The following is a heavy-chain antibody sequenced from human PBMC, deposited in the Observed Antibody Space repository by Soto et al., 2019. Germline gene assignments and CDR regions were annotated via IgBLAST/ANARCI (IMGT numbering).Heavy chain of an antibody. CDR3: AAGGGLPRYY. J-gene: IGHJ4*02. D-gene: IGHD5-12*01. CDR1: GGSISGYY. V-gene: IGHV4-59*04. Sequence: SETLSLTCTVSGGSISGYYWIWIRQPPGKGLEWIGYIYHSGSTYYNPSLKSRVTISVDRSKNQFSLKLSSVTAADTAVYYCAAGGGLPRYYWGQGTLVTVSS. CDR2: IYHSGST.